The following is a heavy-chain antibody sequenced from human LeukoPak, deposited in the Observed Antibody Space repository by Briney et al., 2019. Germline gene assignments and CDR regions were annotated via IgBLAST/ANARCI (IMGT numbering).Heavy chain of an antibody. D-gene: IGHD1-20*01. Sequence: GGSLTLSYAASGFTFTDYWIRWIRQAPGTGLMWVSHITSDGGRTDYADSVRGRFTMTRDNAKNTVYLQMNSLRVDDTAVYYCTRDNCGRDLWGQGTLVTVSS. V-gene: IGHV3-74*01. CDR3: TRDNCGRDL. CDR1: GFTFTDYW. J-gene: IGHJ5*02. CDR2: ITSDGGRT.